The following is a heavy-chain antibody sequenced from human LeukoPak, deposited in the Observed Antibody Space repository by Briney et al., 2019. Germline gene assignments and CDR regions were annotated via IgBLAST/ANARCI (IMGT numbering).Heavy chain of an antibody. D-gene: IGHD1-26*01. Sequence: PSVKVSCKASGYTFTGYYMHWVRQAPGQGLEWMGWINPNSGGTNYAQKFQGRVTMTRDTSISTAYMELSRLRSDDTAVYYCARVLMGATLRQDAFDIWGQGIMITVSS. V-gene: IGHV1-2*02. CDR3: ARVLMGATLRQDAFDI. CDR1: GYTFTGYY. CDR2: INPNSGGT. J-gene: IGHJ3*02.